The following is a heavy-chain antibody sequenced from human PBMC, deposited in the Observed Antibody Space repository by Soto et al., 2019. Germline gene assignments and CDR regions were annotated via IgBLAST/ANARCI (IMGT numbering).Heavy chain of an antibody. CDR3: ARRNDILTGYYHSPFDY. V-gene: IGHV1-46*03. J-gene: IGHJ4*02. Sequence: ASVKVSCKASGYTFTSCYMHWVRQAPGQGLEWMGIINPSGGSTSYAQKFQGRVTMTRDTSTSTVYMELSSLRSEDTAVYYCARRNDILTGYYHSPFDYWGQGTLVTVSS. CDR1: GYTFTSCY. D-gene: IGHD3-9*01. CDR2: INPSGGST.